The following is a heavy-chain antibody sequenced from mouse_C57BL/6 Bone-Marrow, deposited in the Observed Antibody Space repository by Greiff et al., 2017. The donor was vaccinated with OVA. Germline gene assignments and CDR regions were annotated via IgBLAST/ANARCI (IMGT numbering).Heavy chain of an antibody. CDR2: IWSGGST. V-gene: IGHV2-2*01. CDR3: ARNRGNYWYFDV. J-gene: IGHJ1*03. CDR1: GFSLTSYG. D-gene: IGHD2-1*01. Sequence: VMLVESGPGLVQPSQSLSITCTVSGFSLTSYGVHWVRQSPGKGLEWLGVIWSGGSTDYNAAFISRLSISKDNSKSQVFFKMNSLQADDTAIYYCARNRGNYWYFDVWGTGTTVTVSS.